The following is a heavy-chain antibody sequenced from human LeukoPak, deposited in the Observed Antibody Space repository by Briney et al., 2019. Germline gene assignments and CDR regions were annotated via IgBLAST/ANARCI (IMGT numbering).Heavy chain of an antibody. CDR2: IRPDGSNE. CDR1: RFIVSTYG. J-gene: IGHJ4*02. CDR3: AKHSSGD. D-gene: IGHD6-19*01. V-gene: IGHV3-30*02. Sequence: PGRSLRLSCAASRFIVSTYGMHWVRQAPGKGLEWVAFIRPDGSNEYYADSVKGRFTISRDNSKNTLYLQMNSLRAEDTAVYYCAKHSSGDWGQGTLVTVSS.